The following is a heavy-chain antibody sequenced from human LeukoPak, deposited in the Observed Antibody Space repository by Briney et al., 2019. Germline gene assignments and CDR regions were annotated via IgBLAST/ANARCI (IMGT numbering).Heavy chain of an antibody. D-gene: IGHD3-3*01. V-gene: IGHV3-7*01. J-gene: IGHJ4*02. CDR1: GFTFSSYW. Sequence: GGSLRLSCAASGFTFSSYWMSWVRQAPGKGPEWVAHIKQDASQEDHVDSVKGRFTISRDNAKNSLYLQMNSLRAEDTTVYYCARGVVYPTWSGPHWSDYWGQGTLVTVSS. CDR2: IKQDASQE. CDR3: ARGVVYPTWSGPHWSDY.